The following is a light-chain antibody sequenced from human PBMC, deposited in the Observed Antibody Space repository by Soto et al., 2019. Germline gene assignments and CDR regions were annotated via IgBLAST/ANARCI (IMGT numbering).Light chain of an antibody. CDR3: HQSGNSPRT. J-gene: IGKJ1*01. CDR2: GAS. CDR1: QSVNNNH. Sequence: EIILTQSPGTLSLSPGERATLSCRASQSVNNNHLAWYQQKPGQAPRLLIYGASNRAPGIPDRFSGCGSGADFTLTIRRLEPEDFAMYYCHQSGNSPRTFGQGTKLEIK. V-gene: IGKV3-20*01.